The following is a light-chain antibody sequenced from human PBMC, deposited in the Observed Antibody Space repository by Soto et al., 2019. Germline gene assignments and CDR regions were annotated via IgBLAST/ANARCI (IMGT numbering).Light chain of an antibody. V-gene: IGKV3-15*01. Sequence: EIVMTQSPATLSVSPGERATLSCRASQSVSSNLAWYQQKPGQAPRLLIYGASTRANGIPARFSGSGSGTEFTITISSLQSEDFAVYYCQQYNNWWTFGQGTKVEIK. J-gene: IGKJ1*01. CDR1: QSVSSN. CDR2: GAS. CDR3: QQYNNWWT.